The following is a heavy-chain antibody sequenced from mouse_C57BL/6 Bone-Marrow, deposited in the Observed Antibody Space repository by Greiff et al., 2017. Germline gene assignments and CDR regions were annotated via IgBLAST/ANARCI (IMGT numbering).Heavy chain of an antibody. J-gene: IGHJ4*01. D-gene: IGHD1-3*01. V-gene: IGHV1-55*01. CDR1: GYTFTSYW. CDR2: IYPGSGST. Sequence: VQLQQPGAELVKPGASVKMSCKASGYTFTSYWITWVKQRPGQGLEWIGDIYPGSGSTNYNEKFKSKATLTVDTSSSTAYMQLSSLTSEDSAVYYCASAKSSDVGGAMDYWGQGTSVTVSS. CDR3: ASAKSSDVGGAMDY.